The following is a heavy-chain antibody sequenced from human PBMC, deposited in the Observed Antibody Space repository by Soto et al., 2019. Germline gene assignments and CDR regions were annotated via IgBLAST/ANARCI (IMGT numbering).Heavy chain of an antibody. Sequence: GGSLRLSCAASGFTFRNAWMSWVRQAPGKGLEWVGRIKSKSDGGTTDYAAPVKGRFTISRDDSKNTLYLQMNSLKTEDTAVYYCTTNAGVVITIRAYWGQGTLVTVSS. D-gene: IGHD3-22*01. J-gene: IGHJ4*02. CDR1: GFTFRNAW. CDR3: TTNAGVVITIRAY. CDR2: IKSKSDGGTT. V-gene: IGHV3-15*01.